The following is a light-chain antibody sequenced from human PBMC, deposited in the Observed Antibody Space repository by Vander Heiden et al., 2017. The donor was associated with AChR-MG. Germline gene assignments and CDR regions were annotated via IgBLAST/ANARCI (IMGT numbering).Light chain of an antibody. CDR1: QGISNY. CDR3: QEYYSASWT. Sequence: DIQMTQSPSSLSASVGDRVSITCRASQGISNYLAWYQQKPGKVPSLLIYAASTLQSGVPSRFSGSGSGTDFTLTISSLQPEDVATYYCQEYYSASWTFGQGTKVEIK. V-gene: IGKV1-27*01. CDR2: AAS. J-gene: IGKJ1*01.